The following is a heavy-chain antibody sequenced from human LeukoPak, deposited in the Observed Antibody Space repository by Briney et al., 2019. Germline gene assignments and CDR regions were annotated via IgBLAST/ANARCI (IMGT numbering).Heavy chain of an antibody. D-gene: IGHD6-19*01. V-gene: IGHV1-46*01. CDR1: GYTFTSYY. J-gene: IGHJ2*01. Sequence: GASVKVSCKASGYTFTSYYMHWVRQAPGQGLEWMGIINPSGGSTSYAQKFQGRVTMTRDMSTSTVYMELSSLRSEDTAVYYCARVGIAVAGTPNRNWYFDLWGRGTLVTVSS. CDR3: ARVGIAVAGTPNRNWYFDL. CDR2: INPSGGST.